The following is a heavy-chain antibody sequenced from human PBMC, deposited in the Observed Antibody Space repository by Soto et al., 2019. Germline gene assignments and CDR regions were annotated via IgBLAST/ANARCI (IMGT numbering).Heavy chain of an antibody. Sequence: PGGSLRLSCSASGFTFHNFAMIWVRQAPGKGLEWXSGXXGXGGSXNXXXXXXGRFAVSRDNTKSTLSLQMNALRAEDTAVYYCAKAGRYSGYDFFDSWGQGTLVTVS. CDR3: AKAGRYSGYDFFDS. CDR2: XXGXGGSX. D-gene: IGHD5-12*01. V-gene: IGHV3-23*01. CDR1: GFTFHNFA. J-gene: IGHJ4*02.